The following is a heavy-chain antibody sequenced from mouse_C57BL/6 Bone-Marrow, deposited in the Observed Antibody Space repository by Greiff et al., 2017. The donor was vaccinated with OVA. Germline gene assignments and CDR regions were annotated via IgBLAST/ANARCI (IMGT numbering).Heavy chain of an antibody. D-gene: IGHD1-1*01. CDR3: ARPTSTGFAY. Sequence: QVQLQQSGAELARPGASVKLSCKASGYTFTSYGISWVKQRTGQGLEWIGEISPRSGNTYYNEKFKGKATLTADKSSSTAYMELRSLTSEDSAVYFCARPTSTGFAYWGQGTLVTVSA. CDR1: GYTFTSYG. J-gene: IGHJ3*01. V-gene: IGHV1-81*01. CDR2: ISPRSGNT.